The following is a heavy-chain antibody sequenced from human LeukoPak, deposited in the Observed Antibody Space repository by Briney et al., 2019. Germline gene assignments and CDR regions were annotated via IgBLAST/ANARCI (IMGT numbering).Heavy chain of an antibody. Sequence: GGSLRLSCSASGFTFNNAWMSWVRQAPGKGLEWVGRIKTKTEGGTKDFATPVRGRFTISRDESKDTLYLQMNSLKTEDTAIYYCTAGTGRSDFDYWGQGTLVTASS. V-gene: IGHV3-15*01. CDR2: IKTKTEGGTK. D-gene: IGHD1-1*01. CDR1: GFTFNNAW. J-gene: IGHJ4*02. CDR3: TAGTGRSDFDY.